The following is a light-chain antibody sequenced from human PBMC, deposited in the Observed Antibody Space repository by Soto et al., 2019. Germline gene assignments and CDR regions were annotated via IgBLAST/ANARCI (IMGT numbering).Light chain of an antibody. CDR1: QTINNN. CDR3: QKYDKWPWT. J-gene: IGKJ1*01. Sequence: DIVMTQSPATLSMSPGERATLSCRASQTINNNLAWNQQKPGQAPRLLIYGASTRATGIPDRFSGSGSGTEFTLTISSLQSEYFEVYYCQKYDKWPWTFGQGTKVEIK. CDR2: GAS. V-gene: IGKV3-15*01.